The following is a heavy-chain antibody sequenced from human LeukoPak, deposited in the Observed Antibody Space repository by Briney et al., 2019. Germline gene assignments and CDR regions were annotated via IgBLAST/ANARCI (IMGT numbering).Heavy chain of an antibody. V-gene: IGHV3-9*01. D-gene: IGHD5-18*01. CDR2: ISWNSGSI. J-gene: IGHJ4*02. CDR1: GFTFDDYA. CDR3: AKDRVDEYSYGSGFDY. Sequence: QPGRSLRLSCAASGFTFDDYAMPWVRQAPGKGLEWVSGISWNSGSIGYADSVKGRFTISRDNAKNSLYLQMSSLRAEDTALYYCAKDRVDEYSYGSGFDYWGQGTLVTVSS.